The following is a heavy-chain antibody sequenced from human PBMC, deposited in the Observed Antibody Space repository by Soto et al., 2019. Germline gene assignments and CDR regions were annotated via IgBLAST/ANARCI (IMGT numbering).Heavy chain of an antibody. CDR2: IYYSGIT. CDR3: AVLNYGGNSQQEEIDY. J-gene: IGHJ4*02. V-gene: IGHV4-39*07. CDR1: GGSISSNNYY. Sequence: SETLSLTCTVSGGSISSNNYYWAWIRQPPGKGLEWIGNIYYSGITHFNPSLKSRVTISVDTSKNQFSLRLSSVTAADTAVYYCAVLNYGGNSQQEEIDYWGQGTLVTVSS. D-gene: IGHD4-17*01.